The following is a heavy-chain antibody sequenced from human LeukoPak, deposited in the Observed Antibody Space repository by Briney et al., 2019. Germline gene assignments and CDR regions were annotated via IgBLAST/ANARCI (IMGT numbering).Heavy chain of an antibody. CDR2: LYDSGST. CDR1: GGSISSSSSY. Sequence: SETLSLTCTVSGGSISSSSSYWDWIRQPPGKGLEWLGNLYDSGSTHYNPSLRSRVTISADTSKNQFSLKLSSVTAADTAVYYCAREGSSSDTHFDYWGQGTLVTVSS. CDR3: AREGSSSDTHFDY. D-gene: IGHD6-6*01. V-gene: IGHV4-39*07. J-gene: IGHJ4*02.